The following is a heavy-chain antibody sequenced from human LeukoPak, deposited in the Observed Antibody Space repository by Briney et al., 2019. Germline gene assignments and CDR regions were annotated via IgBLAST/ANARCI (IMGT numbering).Heavy chain of an antibody. D-gene: IGHD2/OR15-2a*01. CDR1: GYTFTSYD. Sequence: ASVKVSCKASGYTFTSYDINWVRQATGQGLEWMGWMNPNSGNTGYTQKFQGRVTVTRNTSISTAYMELSSLRSEDTAVYYCARGSMATPYNWFDPWGQGTLVIVSS. J-gene: IGHJ5*02. V-gene: IGHV1-8*01. CDR2: MNPNSGNT. CDR3: ARGSMATPYNWFDP.